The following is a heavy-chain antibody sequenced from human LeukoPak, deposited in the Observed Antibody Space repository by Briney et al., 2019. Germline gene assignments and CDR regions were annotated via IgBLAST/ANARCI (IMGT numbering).Heavy chain of an antibody. CDR2: IKQDGSEK. V-gene: IGHV3-7*05. Sequence: GPLRPPCAASGFTFREFWMSWVRPAPGKGLEWVANIKQDGSEKYYVDSVKGRCTISRDNAKNSLHLQMNSLRAEDTAVYYCARDPSAFDIWGQGTMVTVSS. CDR1: GFTFREFW. J-gene: IGHJ3*02. CDR3: ARDPSAFDI.